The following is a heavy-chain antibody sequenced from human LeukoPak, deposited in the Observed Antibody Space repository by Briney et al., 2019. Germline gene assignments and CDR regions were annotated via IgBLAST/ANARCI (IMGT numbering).Heavy chain of an antibody. CDR1: GGSISNYY. Sequence: PSETLFLTCTVSGGSISNYYWSWIRQPPGKGLEWIGYIYYSGSTDYNPSVKSRVTITVDTSKNQFFLKLNSVTAADTAVYYCARDRELGYWGQGTLVTVSS. CDR2: IYYSGST. CDR3: ARDRELGY. D-gene: IGHD1-26*01. V-gene: IGHV4-59*01. J-gene: IGHJ4*02.